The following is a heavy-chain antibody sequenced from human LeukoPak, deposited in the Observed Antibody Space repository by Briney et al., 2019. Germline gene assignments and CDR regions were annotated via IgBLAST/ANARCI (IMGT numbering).Heavy chain of an antibody. Sequence: ASVKVSCKASGGTFSSYAISWVRQAPGQGLEWMGRIIPILGTANYAQKFQGRVTITTDESTSTAYMELISLRYEDTAVYYCARDREMATMWGFSAFDIWGQGTMVTVSS. CDR3: ARDREMATMWGFSAFDI. V-gene: IGHV1-69*11. D-gene: IGHD5-24*01. CDR2: IIPILGTA. CDR1: GGTFSSYA. J-gene: IGHJ3*02.